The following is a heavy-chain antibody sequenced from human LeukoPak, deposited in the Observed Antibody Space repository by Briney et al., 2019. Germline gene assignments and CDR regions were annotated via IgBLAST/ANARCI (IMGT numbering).Heavy chain of an antibody. V-gene: IGHV6-1*01. CDR1: GDSIPSNSAA. J-gene: IGHJ4*02. Sequence: SQTLSLNCAISGDSIPSNSAAWNWIRQSPSRRHEWLGRTYYMSKWYNDYAVSVKSRITINPDTSKNQFSLQLNSVAPEDTAVYYCARDRGSSGWYSHFDYWGQGTLVTVSS. CDR3: ARDRGSSGWYSHFDY. D-gene: IGHD6-19*01. CDR2: TYYMSKWYN.